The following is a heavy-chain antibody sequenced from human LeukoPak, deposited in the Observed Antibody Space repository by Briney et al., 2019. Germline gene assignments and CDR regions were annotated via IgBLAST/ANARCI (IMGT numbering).Heavy chain of an antibody. Sequence: ASVKVSCKTSGYIFAHNGISWVRQAPGQGPEWMGWISAYDGDTNYAQNFQGRVTMTRDTSTSTVYMELRSLRSDDTAVYYCARDRGGPGRAGYFVDWGQGTQVTVSS. CDR3: ARDRGGPGRAGYFVD. CDR1: GYIFAHNG. V-gene: IGHV1-18*01. D-gene: IGHD5-24*01. CDR2: ISAYDGDT. J-gene: IGHJ4*02.